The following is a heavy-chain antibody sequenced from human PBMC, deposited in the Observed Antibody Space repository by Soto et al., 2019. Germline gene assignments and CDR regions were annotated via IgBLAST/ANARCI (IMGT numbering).Heavy chain of an antibody. D-gene: IGHD4-17*01. Sequence: KTSETLSLTCTVSGGSISSGDYYWSWIRQPPGKGLEWIGYIYYSGSTYYNPSLKSRVTISVDTSKNQFSLKLSSVTAADTAVYYCARAYGDYALFWFGPWGQGTLVTVSS. CDR2: IYYSGST. J-gene: IGHJ5*02. V-gene: IGHV4-30-4*01. CDR3: ARAYGDYALFWFGP. CDR1: GGSISSGDYY.